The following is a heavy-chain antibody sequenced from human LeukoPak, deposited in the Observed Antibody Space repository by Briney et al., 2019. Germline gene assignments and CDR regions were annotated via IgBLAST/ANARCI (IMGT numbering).Heavy chain of an antibody. CDR3: ARDTLLWFGEFPLTLFDY. J-gene: IGHJ4*02. D-gene: IGHD3-10*01. V-gene: IGHV1-18*01. CDR2: ISAYNSNT. Sequence: ASVKLSCKASGYTFTSYGISWVRQAPGQGLEWMGCISAYNSNTNYAQKLQGRVTMTTDTSTSTAYMELRSLRSDDTAVYYCARDTLLWFGEFPLTLFDYWGQGTMVTVSS. CDR1: GYTFTSYG.